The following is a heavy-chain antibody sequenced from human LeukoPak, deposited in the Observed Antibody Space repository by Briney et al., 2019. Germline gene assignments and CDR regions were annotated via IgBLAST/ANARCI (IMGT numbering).Heavy chain of an antibody. D-gene: IGHD3-10*01. Sequence: PGGSLRLSCAASGFTFSSYGMSWVRQAPGKGLEWVSAISGSGGSTYYADSVKGRFTISRDNSKNTLYLQMNSLRAEDTAVYYCAKVLGMVVRGATFDYWGQGTLVTVSS. CDR1: GFTFSSYG. CDR2: ISGSGGST. CDR3: AKVLGMVVRGATFDY. J-gene: IGHJ4*02. V-gene: IGHV3-23*01.